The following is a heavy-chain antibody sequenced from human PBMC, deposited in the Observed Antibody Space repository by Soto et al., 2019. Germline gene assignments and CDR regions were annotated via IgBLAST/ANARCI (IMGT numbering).Heavy chain of an antibody. D-gene: IGHD3-22*01. CDR1: GGSFSGYY. Sequence: PSETLSLTCAGYGGSFSGYYWSWIRQPPGKGLEWIGEINHSGSTNYNPSLKSRVTISVDTSKNQFSLKLSSVTAADTAVYYCAREDYYDSSGYRTRDAFDIWGQGTMVTVSS. J-gene: IGHJ3*02. CDR2: INHSGST. V-gene: IGHV4-34*01. CDR3: AREDYYDSSGYRTRDAFDI.